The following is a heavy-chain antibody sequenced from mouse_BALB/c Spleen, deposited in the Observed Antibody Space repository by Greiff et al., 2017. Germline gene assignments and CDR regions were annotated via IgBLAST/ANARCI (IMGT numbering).Heavy chain of an antibody. CDR2: INSNGGST. J-gene: IGHJ3*01. CDR3: ARDDTLRGPWIAY. V-gene: IGHV5-6-3*01. CDR1: GFTFSSYG. Sequence: EVKLMESGGGLVQPGGSLKLSCAASGFTFSSYGMSWVRQTPDKRLELVATINSNGGSTYYPDSVKGRFTISRDHAKNTLYLQMSSLKSEDTAMYYCARDDTLRGPWIAYWGQGTLVTVSA.